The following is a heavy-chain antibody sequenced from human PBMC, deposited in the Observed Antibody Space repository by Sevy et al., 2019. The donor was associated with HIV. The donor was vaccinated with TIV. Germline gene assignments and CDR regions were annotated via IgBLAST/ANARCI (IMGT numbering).Heavy chain of an antibody. CDR1: GGSISSYY. J-gene: IGHJ5*02. V-gene: IGHV4-59*01. CDR2: IYYSGST. CDR3: VRAGFLEWTINWFDP. D-gene: IGHD3-3*01. Sequence: SETLSLTCTVSGGSISSYYWSWIRQPPGKGLEWIGYIYYSGSTNYNPSLKSRVTISVDTSKNQFSLKLSSVTAADTAVYYCVRAGFLEWTINWFDPWGQGTLVTVSS.